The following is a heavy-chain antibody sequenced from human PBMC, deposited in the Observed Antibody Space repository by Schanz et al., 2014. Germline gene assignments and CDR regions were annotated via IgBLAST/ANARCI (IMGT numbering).Heavy chain of an antibody. Sequence: QVQLVQSGAEVKKPGASVKVSCKASGYTFSSYGITWVRQAPGQGLEWMGWINPSGGSTTYAQKFQGRVTMTTDTSTSTAYMDLRSLRSDDTAVYYCARDQSPYTNSSDVRYFDYWGQGSLVTVSS. D-gene: IGHD6-6*01. CDR3: ARDQSPYTNSSDVRYFDY. J-gene: IGHJ4*02. CDR1: GYTFSSYG. CDR2: INPSGGST. V-gene: IGHV1-18*01.